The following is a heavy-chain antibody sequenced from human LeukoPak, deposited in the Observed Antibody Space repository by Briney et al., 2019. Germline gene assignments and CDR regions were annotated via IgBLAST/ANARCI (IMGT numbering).Heavy chain of an antibody. CDR3: ARHGGTLDYFDY. Sequence: SETLSLTCNVSGGSISTYYWSWIRQPPGKGLEWIGYISDGGVTSYNPSLKGCVTISVDSPKNRFSLRLTSLTADDTALYYCARHGGTLDYFDYWGPGSLVTVSS. CDR2: ISDGGVT. D-gene: IGHD1-26*01. CDR1: GGSISTYY. V-gene: IGHV4-59*08. J-gene: IGHJ4*02.